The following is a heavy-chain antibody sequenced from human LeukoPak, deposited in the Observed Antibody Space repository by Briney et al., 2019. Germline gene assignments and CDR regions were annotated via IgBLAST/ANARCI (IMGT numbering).Heavy chain of an antibody. D-gene: IGHD1-7*01. CDR1: GFTFSSYG. J-gene: IGHJ4*02. CDR3: ANLVGITGTLKHY. V-gene: IGHV3-23*01. CDR2: ISGSGGST. Sequence: PGGSLRLSCAASGFTFSSYGMSWVRQAPGKGLEWVSAISGSGGSTYYADSVKGRFTISRDNSKNTLYLQMNSLRAEDTAVYYCANLVGITGTLKHYWGQGTLVTVSS.